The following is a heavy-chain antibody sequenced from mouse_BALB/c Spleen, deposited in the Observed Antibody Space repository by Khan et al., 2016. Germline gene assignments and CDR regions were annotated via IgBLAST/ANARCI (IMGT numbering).Heavy chain of an antibody. CDR3: ARAWYSMAY. V-gene: IGHV1-9*01. J-gene: IGHJ4*01. CDR2: ILPGSDRT. Sequence: QVQLQQSGAELMKPGASVKISCKATGYTFSNYWIEWVKQRPGHGLEWIGEILPGSDRTNYTEKFKGKATFTADTSSNTAYMQLSSLTSEDTAVYYCARAWYSMAYWGQGTSVTVSS. CDR1: GYTFSNYW.